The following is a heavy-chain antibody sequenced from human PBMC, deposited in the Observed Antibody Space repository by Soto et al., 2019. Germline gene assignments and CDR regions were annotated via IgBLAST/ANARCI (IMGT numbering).Heavy chain of an antibody. D-gene: IGHD3-16*01. CDR1: GYTFRTYA. CDR2: INGANDNT. CDR3: ARVCGSFQLFDH. Sequence: ASVKVSCKASGYTFRTYAMHWVRQAPGQRLEWMGWINGANDNTKYSQKLQGRVTITRDTSASTVYMELSNLRSEDTAVYYCARVCGSFQLFDHWGQGTLVTVSS. V-gene: IGHV1-3*01. J-gene: IGHJ4*02.